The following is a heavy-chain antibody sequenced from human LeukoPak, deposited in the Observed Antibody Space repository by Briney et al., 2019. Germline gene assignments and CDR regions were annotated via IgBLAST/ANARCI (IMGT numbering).Heavy chain of an antibody. D-gene: IGHD1-20*01. CDR3: ARDWGGDNWNDVNWFDP. CDR1: GYTFTGYY. Sequence: ASVKVSCKASGYTFTGYYMHWVRQAPGQGLEWMGWINPNSGGTNYAQKLQGRVTMTTDTSTSTAYMELRSLRSDDTAVYYCARDWGGDNWNDVNWFDPWGQGTLVTVSS. CDR2: INPNSGGT. J-gene: IGHJ5*02. V-gene: IGHV1-2*02.